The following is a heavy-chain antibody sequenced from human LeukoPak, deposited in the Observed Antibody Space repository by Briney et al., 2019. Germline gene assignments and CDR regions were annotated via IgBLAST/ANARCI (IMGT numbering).Heavy chain of an antibody. J-gene: IGHJ3*02. CDR3: ARVPLRRDGYNRKGRAFDI. V-gene: IGHV4-39*01. Sequence: SETLSLTCAVSGGSISSNSYYWGWIRQPPGKGLEWIGSIYYSGSTYYDPSLKSRVTISVDTSKNQFSLKLSSVTAADTAVYYCARVPLRRDGYNRKGRAFDIWGQGTMVTVSS. CDR1: GGSISSNSYY. D-gene: IGHD5-24*01. CDR2: IYYSGST.